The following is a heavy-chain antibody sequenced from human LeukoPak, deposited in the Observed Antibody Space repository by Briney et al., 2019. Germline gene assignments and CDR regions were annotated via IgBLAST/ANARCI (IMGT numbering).Heavy chain of an antibody. V-gene: IGHV4-59*01. D-gene: IGHD3-3*01. CDR3: ARVGYFDFSSVDP. CDR2: IYYSGSS. J-gene: IGHJ5*02. Sequence: SETLSLTCTVSGGSINNYYWSWVRQPPGKGLEWIGYIYYSGSSNYSPSLKSRVTISVDPSKIQFSLKLASVNAADTAVYYCARVGYFDFSSVDPWGQGTLVTVSS. CDR1: GGSINNYY.